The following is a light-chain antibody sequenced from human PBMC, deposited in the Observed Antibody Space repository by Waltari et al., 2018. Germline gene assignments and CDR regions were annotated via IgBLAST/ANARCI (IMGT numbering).Light chain of an antibody. Sequence: EIVLTQSPATLSVSPGERATLSCWASQSIRSTLAWYPQKPGQAPRLLIYDASTRATGIPVRFSGSGSGTYFTLTISSLQSEDFAVYYCQQYTNWPLTFGGGTKVEI. CDR3: QQYTNWPLT. CDR2: DAS. J-gene: IGKJ4*01. CDR1: QSIRST. V-gene: IGKV3D-15*01.